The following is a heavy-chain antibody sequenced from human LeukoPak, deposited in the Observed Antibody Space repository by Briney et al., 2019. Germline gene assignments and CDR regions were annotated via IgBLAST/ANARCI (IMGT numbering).Heavy chain of an antibody. V-gene: IGHV3-7*01. CDR1: GFTFSSYW. J-gene: IGHJ3*01. CDR2: IKQGGSEK. CDR3: ARDGEAGYYDFWSGYYIS. Sequence: QAGGSLRLSCAASGFTFSSYWMSWVRQAPGKGLEWVANIKQGGSEKYYVDSVRGRFTISRDNAKNSLYLQMNSLRAEDTAVYYCARDGEAGYYDFWSGYYISWGQGTMVTVSS. D-gene: IGHD3-3*01.